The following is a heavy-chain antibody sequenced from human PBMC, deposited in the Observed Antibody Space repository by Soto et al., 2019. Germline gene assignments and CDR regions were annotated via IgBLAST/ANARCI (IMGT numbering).Heavy chain of an antibody. CDR3: ARAGRSPQYQLLFDY. D-gene: IGHD2-2*01. Sequence: SETLSLTCAVYGGSFSGYYWSWIRQPPGKGLEWIGEINHSGSTNYNPSLKSRVTISVDTSKNQFSLKLSSVTAADTAVYYCARAGRSPQYQLLFDYWGQGTLVTVSS. CDR1: GGSFSGYY. CDR2: INHSGST. V-gene: IGHV4-34*01. J-gene: IGHJ4*02.